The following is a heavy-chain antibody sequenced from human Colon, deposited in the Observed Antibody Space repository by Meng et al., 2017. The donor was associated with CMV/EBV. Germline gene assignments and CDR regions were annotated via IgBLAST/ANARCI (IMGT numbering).Heavy chain of an antibody. V-gene: IGHV3-74*01. Sequence: GESLKISCAASGFTFGDYYVSWIRQAPGKGLVWVSGTNTAGTSTYYADSVKGRFTISRDNAKNTLYLQMNSLRAEDTAVYYCATVFDYWGQGTLVTVSS. CDR2: TNTAGTST. CDR3: ATVFDY. J-gene: IGHJ4*02. D-gene: IGHD4-17*01. CDR1: GFTFGDYY.